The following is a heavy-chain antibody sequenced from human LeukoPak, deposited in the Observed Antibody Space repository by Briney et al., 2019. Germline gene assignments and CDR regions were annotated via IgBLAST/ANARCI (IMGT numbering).Heavy chain of an antibody. D-gene: IGHD2-2*02. CDR1: GGSISSYY. CDR3: ARIRAGYCSSTSWYRASYYYYGMDV. J-gene: IGHJ6*02. CDR2: IYYSGST. Sequence: SETLSLTCTVSGGSISSYYWSWIRQPPGKGLEWIGYIYYSGSTNYNPSLKSRVTISVDTSKNQFSLKLSSVTAADTAVYYCARIRAGYCSSTSWYRASYYYYGMDVWGQGTTVTVSS. V-gene: IGHV4-59*01.